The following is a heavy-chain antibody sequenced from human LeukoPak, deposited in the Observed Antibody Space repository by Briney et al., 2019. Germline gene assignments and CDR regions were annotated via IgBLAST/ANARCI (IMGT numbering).Heavy chain of an antibody. CDR3: AKDGAPAGVVYTKYFQQ. Sequence: QPGGSLRLSCAASGFTFSDYGMSWVRQAPGKGLEWVSAVGHTGVYTYYADSVKGRFIVPRDNSKNTMYLQMNSLRAEDTAVYYCAKDGAPAGVVYTKYFQQWGQGTLVTVSS. CDR2: VGHTGVYT. J-gene: IGHJ1*01. D-gene: IGHD6-13*01. V-gene: IGHV3-23*01. CDR1: GFTFSDYG.